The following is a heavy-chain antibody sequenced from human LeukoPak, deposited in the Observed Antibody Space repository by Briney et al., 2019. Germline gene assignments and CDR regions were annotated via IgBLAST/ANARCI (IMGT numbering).Heavy chain of an antibody. CDR2: IYYSGST. CDR1: GYSISSGYL. J-gene: IGHJ5*02. Sequence: SETLSLTCTVSGYSISSGYLWGWIRQPPGKGLEWIGYIYYSGSTYYNPSLKSRVTISVDTSKNQFSLKLSSVTAADTAVYYCARQTGGSSWYWRDNWFDPWGQGTLVTVSS. CDR3: ARQTGGSSWYWRDNWFDP. D-gene: IGHD6-13*01. V-gene: IGHV4-38-2*02.